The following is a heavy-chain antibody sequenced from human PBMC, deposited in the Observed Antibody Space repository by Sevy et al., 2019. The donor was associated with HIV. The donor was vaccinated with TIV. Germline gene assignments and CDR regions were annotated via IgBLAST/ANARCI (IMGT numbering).Heavy chain of an antibody. J-gene: IGHJ5*02. Sequence: GESLKISCAASGFTFSSYWMHWVRQAPGKGLVWVSRINSDGSSTSYADSVKGRFTISRDNAKNTLYLQMNSLRAEDTAVYYCARDPALGSSGEYNWFDPWGQGTLVTVSS. CDR2: INSDGSST. CDR3: ARDPALGSSGEYNWFDP. D-gene: IGHD3-10*01. CDR1: GFTFSSYW. V-gene: IGHV3-74*01.